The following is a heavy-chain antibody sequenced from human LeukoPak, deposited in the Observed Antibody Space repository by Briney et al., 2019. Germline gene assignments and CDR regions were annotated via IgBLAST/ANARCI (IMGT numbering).Heavy chain of an antibody. CDR2: INPNSGGT. J-gene: IGHJ6*03. CDR1: GYTFTGYY. CDR3: ARGVNGDYFYYYYYYMDV. V-gene: IGHV1-2*02. Sequence: GASVKVSCKASGYTFTGYYMHWVRQAPGQGLEWMGWINPNSGGTNYAQKFQGRVTMTRNTSISTDYMEMSSMRSEDTAVYYCARGVNGDYFYYYYYYMDVWGKGTTVTISS. D-gene: IGHD4-17*01.